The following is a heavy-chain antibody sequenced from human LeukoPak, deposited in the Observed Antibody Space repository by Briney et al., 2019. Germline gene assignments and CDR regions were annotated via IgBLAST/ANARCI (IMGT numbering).Heavy chain of an antibody. Sequence: SETLSLTCTVSGDSISSSSYYWGWIRQPPGKGLEWIGSIYYSVTTYYNPSLKSRVTISVDTSKNQFSLKLSSVTAADTAVYYCARDNDSRDPPHFDYWGQGTLVTVSS. V-gene: IGHV4-39*07. J-gene: IGHJ4*02. CDR2: IYYSVTT. D-gene: IGHD3-16*01. CDR1: GDSISSSSYY. CDR3: ARDNDSRDPPHFDY.